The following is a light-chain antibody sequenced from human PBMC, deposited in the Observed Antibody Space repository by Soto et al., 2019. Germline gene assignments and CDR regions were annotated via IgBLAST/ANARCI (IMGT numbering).Light chain of an antibody. CDR3: QSYDSSNQGV. Sequence: NFMLTQPHSVSESPGKMVTISCTRSSGSIASNYVQWYQQRPGSAPTTVIYEDNQRPSGVPDRFSGSIDSSSNSASLTISGLKTEDEADYYCQSYDSSNQGVFGTGTKLTVL. V-gene: IGLV6-57*04. J-gene: IGLJ1*01. CDR2: EDN. CDR1: SGSIASNY.